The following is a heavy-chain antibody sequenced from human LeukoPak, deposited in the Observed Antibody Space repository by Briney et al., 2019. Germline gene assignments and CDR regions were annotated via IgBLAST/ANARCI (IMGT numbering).Heavy chain of an antibody. V-gene: IGHV3-30*18. CDR3: AKDRYSSGWTFDY. D-gene: IGHD6-19*01. CDR2: ISYDGSNK. J-gene: IGHJ4*02. Sequence: GGSLRLSCAPSGFTFSSYGMHWVRQAPGKGLEWVAVISYDGSNKYYADSVKGRFTISRDNSKNTLYLQMNSLRAEDTAVYYCAKDRYSSGWTFDYWGQGTLVTVSS. CDR1: GFTFSSYG.